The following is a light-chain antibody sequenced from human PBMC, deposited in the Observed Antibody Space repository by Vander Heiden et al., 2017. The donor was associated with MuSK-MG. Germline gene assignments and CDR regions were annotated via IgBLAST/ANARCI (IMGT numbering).Light chain of an antibody. J-gene: IGLJ2*01. CDR1: SLRSYY. CDR3: NSRDSSGNHNVV. CDR2: GKN. V-gene: IGLV3-19*01. Sequence: SSELTQDPAVSVALGQTVRITCQGDSLRSYYASWYQQKPGQAPVLVIYGKNNRPSEIPDRFSGSSSGNTASLTITGAQAEDEADYYCNSRDSSGNHNVVFGGGTKLTVL.